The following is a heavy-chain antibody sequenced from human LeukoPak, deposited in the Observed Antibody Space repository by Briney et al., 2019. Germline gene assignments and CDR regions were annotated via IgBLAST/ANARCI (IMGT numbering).Heavy chain of an antibody. V-gene: IGHV3-23*01. Sequence: GGSLRLSCAASGFTFSVYAMSWVRQAPGKGLEWVSAISGGGGSTYYADSVKGRFTISRDNSKNTLYLQMNSLRAEDTAVYYCAKVIVGATYYFDYWGQGTLVTVSS. D-gene: IGHD1-26*01. CDR3: AKVIVGATYYFDY. J-gene: IGHJ4*02. CDR1: GFTFSVYA. CDR2: ISGGGGST.